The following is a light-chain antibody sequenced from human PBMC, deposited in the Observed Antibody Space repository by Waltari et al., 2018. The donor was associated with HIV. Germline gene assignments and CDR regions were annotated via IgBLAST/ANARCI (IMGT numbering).Light chain of an antibody. V-gene: IGLV2-14*01. CDR3: SSYTSSSSLYVL. Sequence: QSALPHPASVSGSPGQSITFSCTRSGSDVGGYDYVSWYQQHQGKAPKLMISEVTIRPAGVANRFSGSKSGNTASLTISGLQAEDEADYYCSSYTSSSSLYVLFGGGTKLTVL. J-gene: IGLJ3*02. CDR2: EVT. CDR1: GSDVGGYDY.